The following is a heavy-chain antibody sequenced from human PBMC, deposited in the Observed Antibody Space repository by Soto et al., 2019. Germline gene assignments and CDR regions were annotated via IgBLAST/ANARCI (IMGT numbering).Heavy chain of an antibody. CDR1: GVSVSSSISS. CDR2: IFYNGSS. CDR3: ASVPICSGGTFCRTEY. Sequence: SETLSLTCTVSGVSVSSSISSWGWIRQPPERGLEWIGAIFYNGSSHSSPSLKSRVTFSIDTSKNQFSLRLSSLTAADTAVYYCASVPICSGGTFCRTEYWGQGTQVTVSS. D-gene: IGHD2-15*01. J-gene: IGHJ4*02. V-gene: IGHV4-39*01.